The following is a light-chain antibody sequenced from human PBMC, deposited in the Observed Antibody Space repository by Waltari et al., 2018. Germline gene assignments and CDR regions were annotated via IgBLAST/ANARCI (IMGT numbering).Light chain of an antibody. CDR1: QGLSSS. Sequence: AIQLTQSPSSLSTYVGDRVTITCRASQGLSSSLAWYQQEPGKPPRLLIYDASSLGSGVPSRFSGSGSGTEFTLTISSLQPEDFATYYCQQFRSYPIAFGQGTRLEIK. CDR2: DAS. J-gene: IGKJ5*01. CDR3: QQFRSYPIA. V-gene: IGKV1-13*02.